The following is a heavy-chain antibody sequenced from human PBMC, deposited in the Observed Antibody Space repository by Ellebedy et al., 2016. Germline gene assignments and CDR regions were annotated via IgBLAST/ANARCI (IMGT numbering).Heavy chain of an antibody. CDR2: ISWNSGSI. V-gene: IGHV3-9*01. CDR3: AKESGSDAFDY. J-gene: IGHJ4*02. D-gene: IGHD3-16*01. CDR1: GFTFSSYW. Sequence: GGSLRLSCAASGFTFSSYWMHWVRQAPGKGLEWVSTISWNSGSIAYADSVKGRFTISRDNAKNSLYLQMNSLRAEDTAVYYCAKESGSDAFDYWGQGTLVTVSS.